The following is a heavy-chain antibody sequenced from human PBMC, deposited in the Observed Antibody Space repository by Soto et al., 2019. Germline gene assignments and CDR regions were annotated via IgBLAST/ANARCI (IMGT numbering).Heavy chain of an antibody. Sequence: QVQLVESGGGVVQPGRSLRLSCAASGFTFSSYAMHWVRQAPGKGLEWVAVISYDGSNKYYADSVKGRFTISRDNSKNTLYLQMNSLRAEDTAVYYSARETIPVAGYWGQGTLVTVSS. J-gene: IGHJ4*02. CDR1: GFTFSSYA. V-gene: IGHV3-30-3*01. CDR3: ARETIPVAGY. D-gene: IGHD6-19*01. CDR2: ISYDGSNK.